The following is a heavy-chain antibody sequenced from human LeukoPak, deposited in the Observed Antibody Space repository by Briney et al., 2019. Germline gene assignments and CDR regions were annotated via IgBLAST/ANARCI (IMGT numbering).Heavy chain of an antibody. V-gene: IGHV3-48*02. CDR1: GFTFSSFS. CDR3: ARCSGSSTYHSDDY. D-gene: IGHD2-15*01. Sequence: GGSLRLSCAASGFTFSSFSMNWVRQAPGKGLEWVAYISASSSIIFYADSVKGRFTISRDNAKNSLYLQLNRLRDEDTAVYYCARCSGSSTYHSDDYWGQGTLVTVSS. CDR2: ISASSSII. J-gene: IGHJ4*02.